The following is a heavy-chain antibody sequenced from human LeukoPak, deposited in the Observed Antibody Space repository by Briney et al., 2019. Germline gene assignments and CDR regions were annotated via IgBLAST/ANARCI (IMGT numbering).Heavy chain of an antibody. J-gene: IGHJ4*02. CDR1: GYTFTGYY. V-gene: IGHV1-46*01. CDR2: INPSGGST. Sequence: ASVKVSCKASGYTFTGYYMHWVRQAPGQGLEWMGWINPSGGSTSYAQKFQGRVTMTRDTSTSTVYMELSSLRSEDTAVYYCARDGDYYDSSGYYYNYWGQGTLVTVSS. D-gene: IGHD3-22*01. CDR3: ARDGDYYDSSGYYYNY.